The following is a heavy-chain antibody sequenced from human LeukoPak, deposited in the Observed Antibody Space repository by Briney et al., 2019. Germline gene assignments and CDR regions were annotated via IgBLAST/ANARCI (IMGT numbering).Heavy chain of an antibody. CDR3: AALDIAARPWCFDY. Sequence: SETLSLTRTVSGGSISSYYWSWIRQPPGKGLELIGYIYSIGSTNYNPSLKSRVTISLDTSKNQFSLKLSSVTAADTAVYYCAALDIAARPWCFDYWGQGTLVTVSS. CDR1: GGSISSYY. V-gene: IGHV4-59*01. CDR2: IYSIGST. D-gene: IGHD6-6*01. J-gene: IGHJ4*02.